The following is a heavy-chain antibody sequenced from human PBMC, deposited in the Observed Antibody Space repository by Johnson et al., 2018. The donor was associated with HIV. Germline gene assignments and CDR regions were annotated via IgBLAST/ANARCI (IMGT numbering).Heavy chain of an antibody. J-gene: IGHJ3*02. CDR3: AKEGITMEVDI. CDR1: GFTFSNYG. CDR2: IWFDGSNK. V-gene: IGHV3-33*06. D-gene: IGHD3-10*01. Sequence: QVQLVESGGGVVQHGRSLRLSCAASGFTFSNYGMHWVRQAPGKGLAWVAVIWFDGSNKYYADSVKGRFTISRDNSKNTLYLQMNSLRAEDTAVYYCAKEGITMEVDIWGQGTMVTVSS.